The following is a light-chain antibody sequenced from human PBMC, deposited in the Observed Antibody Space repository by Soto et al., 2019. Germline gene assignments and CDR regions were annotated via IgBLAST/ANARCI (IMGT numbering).Light chain of an antibody. V-gene: IGKV3-11*01. Sequence: EIVLTQSPATLSLSPEERATLSCRASQSFSSYLAWYQHKPGQAPRLLIYDASKRATGIPARFSGRGSGTDFTLTISSLEPEDFAVYYCQQRSNWPPVITFGQGTRLEIK. CDR1: QSFSSY. J-gene: IGKJ5*01. CDR3: QQRSNWPPVIT. CDR2: DAS.